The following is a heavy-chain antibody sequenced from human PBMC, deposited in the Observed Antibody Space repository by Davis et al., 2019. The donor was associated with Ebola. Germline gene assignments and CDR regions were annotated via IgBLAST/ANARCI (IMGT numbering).Heavy chain of an antibody. CDR1: GGSVSSGSYY. CDR3: ARTMTTVTTRWFDP. J-gene: IGHJ5*02. D-gene: IGHD4-11*01. V-gene: IGHV4-61*01. CDR2: IYYSGST. Sequence: PSETLSLTCTVSGGSVSSGSYYWSWIRQPPGKGLEWIGYIYYSGSTNYNPSLKSRVTISVDTSKNQFSLKLSSVTAADTAVYYCARTMTTVTTRWFDPWGQGTLVTVSS.